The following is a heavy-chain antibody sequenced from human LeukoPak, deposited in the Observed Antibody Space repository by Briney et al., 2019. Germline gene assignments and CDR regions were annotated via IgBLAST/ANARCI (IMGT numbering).Heavy chain of an antibody. V-gene: IGHV3-48*03. CDR2: ITSSGTTT. Sequence: GGSLRLSCAASGFSFSSYEMNWVRQAPGKGLEWISYITSSGTTTYYADSVKGRFTISRDNAKNSLYLRMNSLRSEDTAVYYCANMGIAAALENWGQGTLVTVSS. CDR1: GFSFSSYE. J-gene: IGHJ4*02. CDR3: ANMGIAAALEN. D-gene: IGHD6-13*01.